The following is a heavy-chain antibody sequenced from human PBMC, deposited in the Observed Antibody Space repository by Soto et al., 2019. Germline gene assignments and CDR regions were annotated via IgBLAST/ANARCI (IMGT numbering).Heavy chain of an antibody. J-gene: IGHJ6*02. Sequence: SETLSLTXTVSGGSISSGGYYWSWIRQHPGKGLEWIGYIYYSGSTYYNPSLKSRVTISVDTSKNQFSLKLSSVTAADTAVYYCARLHTQYYYYGMDVWGQGTTVTVS. CDR1: GGSISSGGYY. CDR3: ARLHTQYYYYGMDV. V-gene: IGHV4-31*02. CDR2: IYYSGST.